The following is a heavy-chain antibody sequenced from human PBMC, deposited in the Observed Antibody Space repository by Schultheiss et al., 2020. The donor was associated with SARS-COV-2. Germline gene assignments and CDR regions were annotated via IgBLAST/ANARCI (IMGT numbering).Heavy chain of an antibody. V-gene: IGHV3-23*01. CDR3: AKPTKYTSSSGFDY. J-gene: IGHJ4*01. CDR2: ISASGAST. Sequence: LKISCAASGFTFSSYAMSWVRRAPGEGLEWVSAISASGASTYYADSVKGRFTISRDNSKNTLYLQMDSLRAEDTAIYYCAKPTKYTSSSGFDYWGHGTLVTVSS. D-gene: IGHD6-6*01. CDR1: GFTFSSYA.